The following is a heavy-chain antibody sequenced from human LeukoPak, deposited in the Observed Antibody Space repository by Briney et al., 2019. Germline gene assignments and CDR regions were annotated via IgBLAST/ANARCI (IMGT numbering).Heavy chain of an antibody. CDR1: GGSISSYY. CDR3: ARESLEDTYYYYMDV. CDR2: IYTSGST. Sequence: SETLSLTCTVSGGSISSYYWNWIRQPAGKGLEWIGRIYTSGSTNYNPSLKSRVTMSVDTSKNQFSVKLNSVTAADTAVYYCARESLEDTYYYYMDVWGKGTTVTVSS. J-gene: IGHJ6*03. D-gene: IGHD2-15*01. V-gene: IGHV4-4*07.